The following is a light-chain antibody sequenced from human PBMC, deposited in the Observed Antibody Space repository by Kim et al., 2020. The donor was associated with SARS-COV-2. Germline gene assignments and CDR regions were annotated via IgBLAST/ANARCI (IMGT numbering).Light chain of an antibody. V-gene: IGLV3-1*01. CDR3: QAWDSSTAPV. CDR1: KLGDKY. CDR2: QDS. J-gene: IGLJ3*02. Sequence: SYELTQPPSVSVSPGQTASITCSGDKLGDKYACWYQQEPGQSPVLVINQDSKRPSGIPERFSGSNSGNTATLTISGTQSMDEADYYCQAWDSSTAPVFGGGTQLTVL.